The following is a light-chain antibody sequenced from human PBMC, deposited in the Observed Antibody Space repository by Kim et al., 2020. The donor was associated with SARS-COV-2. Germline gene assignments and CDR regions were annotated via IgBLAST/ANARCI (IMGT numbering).Light chain of an antibody. CDR1: QSLINSDGNTY. J-gene: IGKJ1*01. CDR2: QVS. CDR3: MQGANWPPWT. Sequence: DVVSTQSPLFLPVTLGQPASISCRSSQSLINSDGNTYLNWFHQRPGQSPRRLIYQVSNRDSGVPDRFSGSGSGTDFTLKIRRVEAEDVGVYYCMQGANWPPWTFGQGTKVDIK. V-gene: IGKV2-30*01.